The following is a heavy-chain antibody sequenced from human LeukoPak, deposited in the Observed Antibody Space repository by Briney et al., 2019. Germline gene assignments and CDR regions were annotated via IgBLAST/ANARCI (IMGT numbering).Heavy chain of an antibody. CDR1: GYTFTGYY. Sequence: GASVKVSCKASGYTFTGYYMHWVRQAPGQGLEWMGIINPSGGSTSYAQKFQGRVTMTRDMSTSTVYMELSSLRSEDTAVYYCARDNPIAAAGTIFDYWGQGTLVTVSS. CDR3: ARDNPIAAAGTIFDY. V-gene: IGHV1-46*01. CDR2: INPSGGST. J-gene: IGHJ4*02. D-gene: IGHD6-13*01.